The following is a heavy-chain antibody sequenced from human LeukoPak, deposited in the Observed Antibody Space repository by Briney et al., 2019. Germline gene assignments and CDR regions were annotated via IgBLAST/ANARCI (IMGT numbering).Heavy chain of an antibody. J-gene: IGHJ4*02. D-gene: IGHD6-19*01. Sequence: SETLSLTCTTSGGSISTYYWSWIRQPPGKGLEWIGYIYYSGSTNYNPSLMSRLTISVDTSKNQFSLKLSSVTAADTVVYYCARPIAVAGTYRGHFDYWGQGALVTVSS. CDR1: GGSISTYY. CDR3: ARPIAVAGTYRGHFDY. V-gene: IGHV4-59*08. CDR2: IYYSGST.